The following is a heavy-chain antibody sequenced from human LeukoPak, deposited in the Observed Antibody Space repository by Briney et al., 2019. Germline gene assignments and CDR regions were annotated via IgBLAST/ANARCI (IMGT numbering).Heavy chain of an antibody. CDR1: GGTFSSYA. D-gene: IGHD3-10*01. V-gene: IGHV1-69*13. Sequence: ASVKVSCKASGGTFSSYAMSWVRQAPGQGLEWMGGIIPIFGTANYAQKFQGRVTITAYESTSTAYMELSSLRSEDTAVYYCAKYYYGSGRSLYYFDYWGQGTLWTVSS. CDR3: AKYYYGSGRSLYYFDY. CDR2: IIPIFGTA. J-gene: IGHJ4*02.